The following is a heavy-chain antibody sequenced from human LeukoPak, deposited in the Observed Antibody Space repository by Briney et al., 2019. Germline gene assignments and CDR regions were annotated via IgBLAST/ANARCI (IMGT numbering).Heavy chain of an antibody. CDR2: INPNSGGT. CDR1: GGTFSSYA. J-gene: IGHJ4*02. D-gene: IGHD2-2*02. V-gene: IGHV1-2*02. CDR3: ARDRYTYCSSTSCYTKDY. Sequence: ASVKVSCKASGGTFSSYAISWVRQAPGQGLEWMGWINPNSGGTNYAQKFQGRVTMTRDTSISTAYMELSRLRSDDTAVYYCARDRYTYCSSTSCYTKDYWGQGTLVTVSS.